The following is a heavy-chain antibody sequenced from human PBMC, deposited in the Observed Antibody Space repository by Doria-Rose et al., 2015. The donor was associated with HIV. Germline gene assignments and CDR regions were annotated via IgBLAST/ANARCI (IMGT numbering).Heavy chain of an antibody. D-gene: IGHD2-21*01. Sequence: QVQLVQSGAEVKKPGSSVKVSCKASGGTFSSYAISWVRQAPGQGLEWMGGIIPIFGTANYAQKFQGRVTITADESTSTSYMELSSLRSEDSAVYYCARDKDTGGDYPFDYWGQGTLVTVSS. CDR1: GGTFSSYA. CDR2: IIPIFGTA. V-gene: IGHV1-69*12. J-gene: IGHJ4*02. CDR3: ARDKDTGGDYPFDY.